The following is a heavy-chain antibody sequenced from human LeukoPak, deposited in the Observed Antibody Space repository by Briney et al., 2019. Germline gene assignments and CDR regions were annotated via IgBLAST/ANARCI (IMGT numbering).Heavy chain of an antibody. D-gene: IGHD3-22*01. CDR1: GFTVSNNY. V-gene: IGHV3-53*01. CDR2: IYSGGST. Sequence: GGSLRLSCAASGFTVSNNYMSWVRQAPGKGLEWVSVIYSGGSTYYADSVKGRFTISRDNSKNTLYLQMNSLRAEDTAVYYCARGYYDSSGYYLGGAFDIWGQGTMVTVSS. CDR3: ARGYYDSSGYYLGGAFDI. J-gene: IGHJ3*02.